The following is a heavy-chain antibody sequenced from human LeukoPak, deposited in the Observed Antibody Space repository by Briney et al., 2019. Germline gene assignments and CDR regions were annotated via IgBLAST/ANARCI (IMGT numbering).Heavy chain of an antibody. D-gene: IGHD4-17*01. CDR1: GFSFTSYS. CDR2: ISSSSSTM. CDR3: ARDRAGDYYFDY. J-gene: IGHJ4*02. V-gene: IGHV3-48*01. Sequence: GGSLRLSCAASGFSFTSYSMNWVRQAPGKGLEWVSYISSSSSTMYYADSVKGRFTISRDYARSSLYLQMNSLRAEDTAVYYCARDRAGDYYFDYWGQGTLVTVSS.